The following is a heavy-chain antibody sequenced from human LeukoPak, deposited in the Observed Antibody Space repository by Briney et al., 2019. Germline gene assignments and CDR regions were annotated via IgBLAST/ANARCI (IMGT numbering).Heavy chain of an antibody. J-gene: IGHJ4*02. Sequence: PGGSLRLSCAASGFTFSSYEMNWVRQAPGKGLEWVSYISDSGKTRYNADSVKGRFTISRDNAKNSLYLQMNSLRAEDTAVYYCARAITNYGYIFDYWGQGTLVTVSS. CDR2: ISDSGKTR. CDR3: ARAITNYGYIFDY. CDR1: GFTFSSYE. D-gene: IGHD5-18*01. V-gene: IGHV3-48*03.